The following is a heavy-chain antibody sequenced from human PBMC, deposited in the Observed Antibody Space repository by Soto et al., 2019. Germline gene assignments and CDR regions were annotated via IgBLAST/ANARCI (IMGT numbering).Heavy chain of an antibody. CDR2: VSAYNGER. CDR1: GYTFTNYG. V-gene: IGHV1-18*01. Sequence: QVQLVQSGAEVKKPGASVKVSCKASGYTFTNYGINWVRQAPGQGLEWLGWVSAYNGERRYAQRVQARVIMTTDTSTTTAYMELRRLRSDDTVVYYCARGTSIPASGDYWGQGTLVTVSS. J-gene: IGHJ4*01. D-gene: IGHD6-6*01. CDR3: ARGTSIPASGDY.